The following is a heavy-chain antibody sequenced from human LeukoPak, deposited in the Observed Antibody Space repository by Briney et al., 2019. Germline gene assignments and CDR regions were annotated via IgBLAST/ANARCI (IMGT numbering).Heavy chain of an antibody. CDR3: ARDPGIKVVAATRLDY. J-gene: IGHJ4*02. D-gene: IGHD2-15*01. CDR2: ISAYNGNT. V-gene: IGHV1-18*01. Sequence: GASVKVSCKASGYTFTSYGISWVRQAPGQGLEWMGWISAYNGNTDYAQKLQGRVTMTTDTSTGTAYMELRSLRSDDTAVYYCARDPGIKVVAATRLDYWGQGTLVTVSS. CDR1: GYTFTSYG.